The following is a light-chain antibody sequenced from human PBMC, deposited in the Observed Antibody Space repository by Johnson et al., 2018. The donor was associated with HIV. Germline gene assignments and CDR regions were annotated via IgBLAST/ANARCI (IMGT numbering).Light chain of an antibody. CDR1: SCDIGNNY. CDR3: GTWDSSLSAHV. Sequence: QSVLTQPPSVSAAPGQKVTISCSGSSCDIGNNYVSWYQQLPGTAPKLLIYDNNKRPSGIPDRFSGSKSGTSATLGITGLQTGDEADYYCGTWDSSLSAHVFGTGTKVTVL. CDR2: DNN. V-gene: IGLV1-51*01. J-gene: IGLJ1*01.